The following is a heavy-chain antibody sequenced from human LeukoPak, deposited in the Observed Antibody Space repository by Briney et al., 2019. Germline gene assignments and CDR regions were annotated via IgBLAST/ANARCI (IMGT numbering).Heavy chain of an antibody. J-gene: IGHJ3*02. V-gene: IGHV3-23*01. Sequence: GGSLRLSCAASGFTFSSYAMCWVRQAPGQGLEWVSAISGSGGSTYYADSVKGRFTISRDNSKNTLYLQMNSLRAEDTAVYYCAKELRYTWGTGITMIAGAFDIWGQGTMVTVSS. CDR2: ISGSGGST. CDR3: AKELRYTWGTGITMIAGAFDI. CDR1: GFTFSSYA. D-gene: IGHD3-22*01.